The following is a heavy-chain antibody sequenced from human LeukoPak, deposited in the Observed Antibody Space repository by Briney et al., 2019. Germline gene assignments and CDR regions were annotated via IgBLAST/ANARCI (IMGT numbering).Heavy chain of an antibody. J-gene: IGHJ5*02. CDR2: ISGSGGST. Sequence: GGPLRLSCAASGFTFSSYAMSWVRQAPGKGLEWVSAISGSGGSTYYADSVKGRFTISRDNSKNTLYLQMNSLRAEDTAVYYCAEHYQLLYGWFDPWGQGTLVTVSS. CDR1: GFTFSSYA. CDR3: AEHYQLLYGWFDP. V-gene: IGHV3-23*01. D-gene: IGHD2-2*02.